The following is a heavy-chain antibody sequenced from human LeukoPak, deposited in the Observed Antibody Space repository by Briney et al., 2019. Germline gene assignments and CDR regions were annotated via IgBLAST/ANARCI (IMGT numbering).Heavy chain of an antibody. CDR1: GYTFSDFY. V-gene: IGHV1-2*02. CDR2: INPNSGGT. Sequence: ASVKVSCKASGYTFSDFYMHWVRQAPGQGLEWMGWINPNSGGTYSAQKFQGRVTMTTDTSISTAYMELSGLRSDDTAVYYCARDRYCSGGSCYFTDDYWGQGTLVTVSS. J-gene: IGHJ4*02. D-gene: IGHD2-15*01. CDR3: ARDRYCSGGSCYFTDDY.